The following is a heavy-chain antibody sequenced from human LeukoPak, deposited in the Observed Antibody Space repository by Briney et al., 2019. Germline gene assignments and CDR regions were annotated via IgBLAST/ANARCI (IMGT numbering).Heavy chain of an antibody. CDR2: LNQSGIT. J-gene: IGHJ4*02. D-gene: IGHD2-15*01. Sequence: SETLSLTCTVSGGSISSYYWSWIRQSPGKGLEWIGELNQSGITNYNPSLKTRVTISVDTSKNQLSLKLRSVTAADTAVYYCARDDRRYCSGGTCYSRGYWGQGTLVTVSS. V-gene: IGHV4-34*01. CDR3: ARDDRRYCSGGTCYSRGY. CDR1: GGSISSYY.